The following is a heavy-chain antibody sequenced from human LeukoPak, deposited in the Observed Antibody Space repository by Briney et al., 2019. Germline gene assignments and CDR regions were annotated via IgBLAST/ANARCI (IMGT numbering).Heavy chain of an antibody. J-gene: IGHJ4*02. V-gene: IGHV4-31*03. Sequence: SQTLSLTCTVSGGSISSGGYYWSWIRQHPGKGLEWIGYINYSGSTYYNPSLKSRVTISVDTSKNQFSLKLSSVTAADTAVYYCARGPQAYYDILYYFDYWGQGTLVTVSS. D-gene: IGHD3-9*01. CDR2: INYSGST. CDR1: GGSISSGGYY. CDR3: ARGPQAYYDILYYFDY.